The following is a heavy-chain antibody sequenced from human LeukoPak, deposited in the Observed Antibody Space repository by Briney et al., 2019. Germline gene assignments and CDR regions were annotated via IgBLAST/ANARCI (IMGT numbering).Heavy chain of an antibody. V-gene: IGHV5-51*01. CDR3: AKRSCILGEDPWFDP. CDR1: GYIFSNYW. J-gene: IGHJ5*02. CDR2: IYPGDSQT. Sequence: GESLKISCKGSGYIFSNYWIGWVRQMPGQGLEWMGIIYPGDSQTLYGPSFQGQVIISADKYVSTIYLQWSSLRTSDTAIYYCAKRSCILGEDPWFDPWGQGTLVTVSS. D-gene: IGHD3-16*01.